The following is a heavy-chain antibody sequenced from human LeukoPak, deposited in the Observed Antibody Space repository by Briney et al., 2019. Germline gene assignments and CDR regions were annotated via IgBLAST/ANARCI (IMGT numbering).Heavy chain of an antibody. V-gene: IGHV3-74*01. J-gene: IGHJ5*02. CDR3: ARDAYTTTSNWLDP. D-gene: IGHD4-17*01. CDR1: GFTLNKYW. CDR2: ITGDGSDI. Sequence: PGGSLRLSCEASGFTLNKYWMHWVRQAPGKGLVWVSRITGDGSDIAYADSVKGRFTVSRDDAKNILFLQMPSLRVEDTAIYYCARDAYTTTSNWLDPWGQGTLVTVSS.